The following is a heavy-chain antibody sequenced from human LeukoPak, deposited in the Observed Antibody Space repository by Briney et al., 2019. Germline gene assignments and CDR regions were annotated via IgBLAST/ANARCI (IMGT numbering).Heavy chain of an antibody. D-gene: IGHD4-17*01. V-gene: IGHV1-69*06. CDR1: GGTFSSYA. J-gene: IGHJ4*02. CDR3: ARVRGGGGDDYGDYGYFDY. CDR2: IIPIFGTA. Sequence: GASVKVSCKASGGTFSSYAISWVRQAPGQGLEWMGGIIPIFGTANYAQKFQGRVTITADKSTSTAYMELSSLRSEDTAVYYCARVRGGGGDDYGDYGYFDYWGQGTLVTVSS.